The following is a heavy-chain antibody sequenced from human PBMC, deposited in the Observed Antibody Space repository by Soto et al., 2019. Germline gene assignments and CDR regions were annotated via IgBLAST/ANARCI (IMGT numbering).Heavy chain of an antibody. D-gene: IGHD2-2*01. CDR1: GGSISSYY. J-gene: IGHJ4*02. Sequence: SETLSLTCAVSGGSISSYYWSWIRQLAGKGLQWIGRIYTSGSTNYNPSLKSRVTMSVDTSKNQFSLKLSSVTAADTAVYYCARACSSTSCYDVFDSWGQGTLVTVSS. CDR2: IYTSGST. V-gene: IGHV4-4*07. CDR3: ARACSSTSCYDVFDS.